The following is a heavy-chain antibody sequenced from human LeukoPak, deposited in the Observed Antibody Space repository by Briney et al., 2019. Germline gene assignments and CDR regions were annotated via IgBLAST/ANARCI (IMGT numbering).Heavy chain of an antibody. CDR2: IYYSGST. J-gene: IGHJ4*02. CDR1: GGSIGSYY. Sequence: SETLSLTCTVSGGSIGSYYWSWIRQPPGKGLEWIGYIYYSGSTNYNPSLKSRVTISADTSKNQFSLKLSSVTAADTAVYYCARKDYGDYYFDYWGQGTLVTVSS. CDR3: ARKDYGDYYFDY. D-gene: IGHD4-17*01. V-gene: IGHV4-59*08.